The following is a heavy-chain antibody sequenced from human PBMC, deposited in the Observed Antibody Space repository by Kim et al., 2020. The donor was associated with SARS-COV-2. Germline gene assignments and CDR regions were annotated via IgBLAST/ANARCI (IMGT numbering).Heavy chain of an antibody. Sequence: GESLRLSCAASGFTFSSYEINWVRQAPGKGLEWVSYISDSGSTTYYADSVKGRFTISRDNAKNSLFLQMNSLRAEDTAVYYCARESVTGTDAFDIWGQGTLVTVSS. CDR2: ISDSGSTT. CDR3: ARESVTGTDAFDI. J-gene: IGHJ3*02. CDR1: GFTFSSYE. V-gene: IGHV3-48*03. D-gene: IGHD6-19*01.